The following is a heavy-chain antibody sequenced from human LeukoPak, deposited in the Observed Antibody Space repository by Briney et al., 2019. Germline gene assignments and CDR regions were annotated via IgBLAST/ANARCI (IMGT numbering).Heavy chain of an antibody. J-gene: IGHJ4*02. D-gene: IGHD3-22*01. CDR2: MSGRGDRT. V-gene: IGHV3-23*01. Sequence: GGPLRLSCAASAFTFSSYAMSWVRQAPGKGLEWASAMSGRGDRTYYADSVKGRFTVSRDNSKNTLYLQMDSLRDEDTAVYYCAKGFHSSGYYYSSFAYWGQGPLVTVSS. CDR3: AKGFHSSGYYYSSFAY. CDR1: AFTFSSYA.